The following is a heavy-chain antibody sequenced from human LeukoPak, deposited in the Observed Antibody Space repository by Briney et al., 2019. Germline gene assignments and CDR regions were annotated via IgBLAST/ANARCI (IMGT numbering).Heavy chain of an antibody. D-gene: IGHD1-7*01. CDR3: AKGNGTTDYYYMDV. CDR1: GFTFSSYG. V-gene: IGHV3-33*06. Sequence: GGSPRLSCAASGFTFSSYGMHWVRQAPGKGLEWVAVIWYDGTNKYYADSVKGRFTISRDNSKNTLYLQMNNLRAEDTAVYYCAKGNGTTDYYYMDVWGKGTTVTVSS. J-gene: IGHJ6*03. CDR2: IWYDGTNK.